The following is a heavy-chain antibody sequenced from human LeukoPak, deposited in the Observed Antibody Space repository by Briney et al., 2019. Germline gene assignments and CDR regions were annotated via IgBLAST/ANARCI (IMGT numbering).Heavy chain of an antibody. CDR3: ASDSCSGGSCLDY. Sequence: SVTVSFKASGGTFSSYAISWVRQAPGQGLEWMGGIIPIFGTANYAQKFQGRVTITADESTSTAYMELSSLRSEDTAVYYCASDSCSGGSCLDYWGQGTLVTVSS. CDR2: IIPIFGTA. V-gene: IGHV1-69*01. J-gene: IGHJ4*02. CDR1: GGTFSSYA. D-gene: IGHD2-15*01.